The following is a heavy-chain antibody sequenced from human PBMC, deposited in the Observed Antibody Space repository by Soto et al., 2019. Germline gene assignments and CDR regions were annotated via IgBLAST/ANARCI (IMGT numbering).Heavy chain of an antibody. V-gene: IGHV3-23*01. J-gene: IGHJ4*02. CDR3: AKDREPYYDILIYDY. CDR2: ISGSGGST. D-gene: IGHD3-9*01. CDR1: GFTFSSYA. Sequence: PGGSLRLSCAASGFTFSSYAMSWVRQAPGKGLEWVSAISGSGGSTYYADSVKGRFTISRDNSKNTLYLQMNSLRAEDTAVYYCAKDREPYYDILIYDYWGQGTLVTVSS.